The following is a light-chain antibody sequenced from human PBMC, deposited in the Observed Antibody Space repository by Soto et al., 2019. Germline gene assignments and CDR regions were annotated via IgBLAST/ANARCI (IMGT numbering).Light chain of an antibody. CDR2: DAY. Sequence: VWAQPPVTLSLSPGERATLSCRASQSFRGLLAWYQQKPGQAPRLLIYDAYNRATGIPPRFSGSGSGTDFTLTISSLEPEASSVYYCQQRHMWPTTFGQGTRLETK. V-gene: IGKV3-11*01. CDR1: QSFRGL. J-gene: IGKJ5*01. CDR3: QQRHMWPTT.